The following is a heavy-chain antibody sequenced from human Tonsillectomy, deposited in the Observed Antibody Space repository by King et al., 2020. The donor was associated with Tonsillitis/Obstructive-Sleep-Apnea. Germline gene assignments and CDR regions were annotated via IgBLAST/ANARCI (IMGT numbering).Heavy chain of an antibody. Sequence: QLVQSGSEVKKPGESLNISCKGSGYSFTTHWIGWVRQMPGKGLEWMGIIYPGDSDTRYSPTFQGQVTISADRSISTAYLEWSSLKASDTAIYYCARSFSRFSTMDVWGHGTTVTVSS. J-gene: IGHJ6*02. CDR1: GYSFTTHW. V-gene: IGHV5-51*03. CDR2: IYPGDSDT. CDR3: ARSFSRFSTMDV. D-gene: IGHD2/OR15-2a*01.